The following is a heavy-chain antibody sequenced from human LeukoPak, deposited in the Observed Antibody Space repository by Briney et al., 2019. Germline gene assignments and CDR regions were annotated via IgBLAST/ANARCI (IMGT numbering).Heavy chain of an antibody. CDR3: ARAPDYYDSSGYYSLLDY. CDR1: GFTFSSYS. J-gene: IGHJ4*02. CDR2: ISSSSSYI. V-gene: IGHV3-21*01. D-gene: IGHD3-22*01. Sequence: PGGSLRLSCAASGFTFSSYSMNWVRQAPGKGLEWVSSISSSSSYIYYADSVKGRFTISRDNAKNSLYLQMNSLRAEDTAVYYCARAPDYYDSSGYYSLLDYWGQGTLVTVSS.